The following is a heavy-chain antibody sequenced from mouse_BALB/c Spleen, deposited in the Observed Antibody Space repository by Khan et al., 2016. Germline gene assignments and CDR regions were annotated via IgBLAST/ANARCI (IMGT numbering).Heavy chain of an antibody. D-gene: IGHD4-1*01. CDR1: GYSITSGYY. CDR2: ISYDGSD. Sequence: EVQLVESGPGLVKPSQSLSLTCSVTGYSITSGYYWNWIRQFPGNKLEWMGCISYDGSDNYNPSLKNRISITRDTSKNQFFLKLNSMTTEDTATYYCARDGITGTFVYWGQGTLVTVS. J-gene: IGHJ3*01. CDR3: ARDGITGTFVY. V-gene: IGHV3-6*02.